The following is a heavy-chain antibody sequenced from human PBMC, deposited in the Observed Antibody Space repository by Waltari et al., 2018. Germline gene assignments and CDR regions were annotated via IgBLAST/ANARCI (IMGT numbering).Heavy chain of an antibody. D-gene: IGHD3-22*01. V-gene: IGHV4-31*03. CDR2: IYYSGST. Sequence: QAQLQESGPGLVKPSQTLALPCTVSGGSISSGGYYWSGISQHPGKGLEWIGYIYYSGSTYYNPSLKSRVTISVDTSKNQFSLKLSSVTAADTAVYYCARAPYDSNGRLTSVDIWGQGTMVTVSS. J-gene: IGHJ3*02. CDR1: GGSISSGGYY. CDR3: ARAPYDSNGRLTSVDI.